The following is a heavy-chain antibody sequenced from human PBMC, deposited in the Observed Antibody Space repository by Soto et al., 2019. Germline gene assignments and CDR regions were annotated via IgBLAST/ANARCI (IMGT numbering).Heavy chain of an antibody. V-gene: IGHV3-23*01. Sequence: VQLLESGGDLVQPGGSLRLSGCPSGFNLNNYGLNWGRQGPGQGLGLVPTNGGTDGDSDGVPWYEDSVKGRFNISRDSSANTLFLHMYNLRAEDSALYYCVKRGRNWGAFDFWGQGTTVVVSS. J-gene: IGHJ3*01. CDR1: GFNLNNYG. CDR3: VKRGRNWGAFDF. D-gene: IGHD7-27*01. CDR2: NGGTDGDSDGVP.